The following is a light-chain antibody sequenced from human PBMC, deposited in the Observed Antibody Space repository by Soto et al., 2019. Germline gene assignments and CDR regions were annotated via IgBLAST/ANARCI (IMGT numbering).Light chain of an antibody. J-gene: IGKJ5*01. CDR1: QSVSSSY. Sequence: IVLTQSPSTLSLSPGERASFCCAASQSVSSSYLAWYQQKPGLAPRLLIYDASSRATGIPDRFSGSGSGTDFTLTISRLEPEDFAAYYCQQYGSSPSTFGQGTRLEIK. V-gene: IGKV3D-20*01. CDR3: QQYGSSPST. CDR2: DAS.